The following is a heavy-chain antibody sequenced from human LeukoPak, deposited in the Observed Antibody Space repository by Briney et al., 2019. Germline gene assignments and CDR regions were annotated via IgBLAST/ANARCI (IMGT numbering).Heavy chain of an antibody. CDR1: GYTFTNYD. CDR3: ARGGSSDLYGRQHDD. CDR2: ISAYNGNT. V-gene: IGHV1-18*01. D-gene: IGHD3-16*01. J-gene: IGHJ4*02. Sequence: ASVTVSCTASGYTFTNYDIIWVRQAPGQGLEWMGWISAYNGNTNYAQKLQGRVTMTTDTSTSTAYVELRSLRSDDTAVYYCARGGSSDLYGRQHDDWGQGTLVTVSS.